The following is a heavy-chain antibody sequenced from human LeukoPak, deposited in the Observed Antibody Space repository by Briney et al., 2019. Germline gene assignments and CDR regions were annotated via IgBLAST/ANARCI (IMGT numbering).Heavy chain of an antibody. CDR3: AREASTIDY. V-gene: IGHV3-30-3*01. D-gene: IGHD1-26*01. CDR1: GFTFSSYA. CDR2: ISYDGSNK. J-gene: IGHJ4*02. Sequence: GGSLRLSCAASGFTFSSYAMHWVRQAPGKGLEWVAVISYDGSNKYYADSVKGRFTISRDNSKNTLYLQMNSLRAEDTAVYYCAREASTIDYWGQGTLVTVSS.